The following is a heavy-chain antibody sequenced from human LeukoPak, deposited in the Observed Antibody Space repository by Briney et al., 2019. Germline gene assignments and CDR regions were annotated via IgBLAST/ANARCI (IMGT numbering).Heavy chain of an antibody. CDR1: GFSLSTSGVG. D-gene: IGHD3-22*01. V-gene: IGHV2-5*01. CDR3: AHLDYYDSSGYYSNLHNWFDP. J-gene: IGHJ5*02. Sequence: SGPTLVNPTQTLTLTCTFSGFSLSTSGVGVGWIRQPPGKALEWLALIYWNDDKRYSPSLKSRLTITKDTSKNQVVLTMTNMDPVDTATYYCAHLDYYDSSGYYSNLHNWFDPWGQGTLVTVSS. CDR2: IYWNDDK.